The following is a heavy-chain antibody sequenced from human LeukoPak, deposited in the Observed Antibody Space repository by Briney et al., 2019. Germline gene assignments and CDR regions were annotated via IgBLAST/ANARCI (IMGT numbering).Heavy chain of an antibody. J-gene: IGHJ4*02. V-gene: IGHV1-2*02. CDR3: AREEHGGYFDY. Sequence: ASVKVSCKASGYTFTDYYMNWVRQAPGQGLEWMGWINPNSGGTNYAQKFQGRVTMTRDTSTTTVYMELSSLRSEDTAVYYCAREEHGGYFDYWGQGNPVTVSS. CDR2: INPNSGGT. CDR1: GYTFTDYY. D-gene: IGHD2-15*01.